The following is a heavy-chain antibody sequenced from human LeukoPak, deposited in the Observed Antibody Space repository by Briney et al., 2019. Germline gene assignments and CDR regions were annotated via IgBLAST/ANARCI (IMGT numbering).Heavy chain of an antibody. J-gene: IGHJ4*02. D-gene: IGHD1-1*01. CDR3: ARRISNNWIFDY. CDR1: GGSISSYY. V-gene: IGHV4-59*12. CDR2: IYYSGST. Sequence: PSETLSLTCTVSGGSISSYYWSWIRQPPGKGLEWIGYIYYSGSTNYNPSLKNRVTISVDTSKNQFSLKLSSVTAADTAVYYCARRISNNWIFDYWGQGTLVTVSS.